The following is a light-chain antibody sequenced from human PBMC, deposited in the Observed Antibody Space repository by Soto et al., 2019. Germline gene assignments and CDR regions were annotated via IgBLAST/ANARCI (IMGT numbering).Light chain of an antibody. J-gene: IGKJ1*01. V-gene: IGKV1-39*01. Sequence: DIQMTQSPSSLSASVRDRVTITCQASPSISSYLNCYQQKRGKAPNPMTYVASSLQRGVPSSFSSSGAGPDLTLSISSRQPEDFATSYCKQCYSTLSWKFGQGTMVDI. CDR3: KQCYSTLSWK. CDR1: PSISSY. CDR2: VAS.